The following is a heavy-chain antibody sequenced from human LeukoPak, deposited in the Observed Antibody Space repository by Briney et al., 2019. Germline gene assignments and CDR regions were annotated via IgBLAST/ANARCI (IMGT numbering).Heavy chain of an antibody. CDR1: GFTFSTHA. D-gene: IGHD3-10*01. CDR2: ISASGGST. CDR3: SLSGDNDAFDI. Sequence: GGSLRLSCAASGFTFSTHAMSWVRQAPGKGLEWVSDISASGGSTYYADSVKGRFTVSRDNSKNTLYLQMSSLRADDTAVYYCSLSGDNDAFDIWGQGTKVTVSS. J-gene: IGHJ3*02. V-gene: IGHV3-23*01.